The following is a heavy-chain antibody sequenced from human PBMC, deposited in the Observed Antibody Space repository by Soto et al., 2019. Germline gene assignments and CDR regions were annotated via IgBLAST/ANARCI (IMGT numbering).Heavy chain of an antibody. J-gene: IGHJ5*02. CDR1: GFSPTTSGEG. CDR3: IHTVAHLRRFEL. D-gene: IGHD4-17*01. CDR2: ISGDDDQ. Sequence: QITLKVSGPTLVKPTQTLTLTCTFSGFSPTTSGEGVGWIRQPPGKAPECLALISGDDDQRYSTSLRGRLTILNATFKHRVVITLTHVDLVATVTTCCIHTVAHLRRFELGGQGTLVSVSS. V-gene: IGHV2-5*02.